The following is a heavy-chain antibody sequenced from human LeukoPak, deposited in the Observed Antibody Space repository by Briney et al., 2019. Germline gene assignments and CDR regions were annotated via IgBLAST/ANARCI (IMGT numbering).Heavy chain of an antibody. CDR1: GGSFRGYY. J-gene: IGHJ5*02. V-gene: IGHV4-34*01. CDR3: ARAPNLNA. CDR2: INHSVST. Sequence: PSETLSLTCAVYGGSFRGYYWSWIRQPPGKGLEWIGEINHSVSTNYNPSLKSQVTISVDTSKNQFSLKLSSVTAADTAVYYCARAPNLNAWGQGTLVTVSS.